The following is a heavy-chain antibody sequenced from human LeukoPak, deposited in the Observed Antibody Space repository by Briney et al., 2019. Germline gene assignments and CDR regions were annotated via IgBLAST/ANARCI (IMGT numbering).Heavy chain of an antibody. CDR3: ARGPVDTAMATPGYYYMDV. D-gene: IGHD5-18*01. J-gene: IGHJ6*03. V-gene: IGHV1-69*05. Sequence: SVKVSCKASGGTFSSYAISWVRQAPGQGLEWMGGIIPIFGTANYAQKFQGRVTITTDESTSTAYMELSSLRSEDTAVYCCARGPVDTAMATPGYYYMDVWGKGTTVTVSS. CDR2: IIPIFGTA. CDR1: GGTFSSYA.